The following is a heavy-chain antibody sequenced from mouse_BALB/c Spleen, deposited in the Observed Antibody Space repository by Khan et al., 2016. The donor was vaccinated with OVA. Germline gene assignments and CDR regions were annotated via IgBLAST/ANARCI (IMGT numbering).Heavy chain of an antibody. V-gene: IGHV2-6-1*01. Sequence: VQLQESGPGLVAPSQSLSFTCTISGFSLSSYGIHWVRQPPGQGLEWLVVIWSDGSTTYNSTLKSRLSITKDNSKSQVFLKMNSLQNDDTAIYYCARQPYYHYYVMDYWGQGTSITVSS. CDR1: GFSLSSYG. CDR3: ARQPYYHYYVMDY. J-gene: IGHJ4*01. D-gene: IGHD2-10*01. CDR2: IWSDGST.